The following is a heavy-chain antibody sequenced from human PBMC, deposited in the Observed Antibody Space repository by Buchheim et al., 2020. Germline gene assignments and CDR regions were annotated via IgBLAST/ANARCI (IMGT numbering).Heavy chain of an antibody. D-gene: IGHD6-25*01. CDR3: VSRLRNSGASDY. CDR1: GGSIHTDTYY. Sequence: QLQLQESGPALVKPSETLSLTCSVSGGSIHTDTYYWGWVRQSTEKGLEWIGSIYYNGTTYDNPPFKSRATLSIDTSKNQFYLKLTSLTGADTAVYYCVSRLRNSGASDYWGQGT. V-gene: IGHV4-39*01. CDR2: IYYNGTT. J-gene: IGHJ4*02.